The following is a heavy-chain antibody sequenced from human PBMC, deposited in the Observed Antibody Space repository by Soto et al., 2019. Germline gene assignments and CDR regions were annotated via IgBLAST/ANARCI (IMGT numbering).Heavy chain of an antibody. CDR2: IDYSGST. CDR3: SRRAPEGFDP. V-gene: IGHV4-39*02. CDR1: GGTIRSSNYY. Sequence: PSETLSLTCTVSGGTIRSSNYYWAWIRQPPGKGLELIGSIDYSGSTYYNPSLKSRVTIPVDTSKNHFSLKPCSVTAADTALYYCSRRAPEGFDPWGQGTLVTVSS. J-gene: IGHJ5*02.